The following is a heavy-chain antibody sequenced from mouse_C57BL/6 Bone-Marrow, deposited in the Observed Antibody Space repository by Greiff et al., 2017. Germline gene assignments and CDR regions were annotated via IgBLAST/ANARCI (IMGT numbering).Heavy chain of an antibody. V-gene: IGHV5-4*01. CDR3: ARDPSNYFDY. Sequence: EVMLVESGGGLVKPGGSLKLSCAASGFTFSSYAMSWVRQTPEKRLEWVATISDGGSYTYYPDNVKGRFTISRDNAKNNLYLQMRHLKSEDTAMYYCARDPSNYFDYWGQGTTLTVAS. J-gene: IGHJ2*01. CDR2: ISDGGSYT. CDR1: GFTFSSYA.